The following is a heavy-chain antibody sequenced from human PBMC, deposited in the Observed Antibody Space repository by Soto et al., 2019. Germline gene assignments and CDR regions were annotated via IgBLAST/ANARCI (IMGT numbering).Heavy chain of an antibody. D-gene: IGHD2-2*01. J-gene: IGHJ6*02. CDR2: IYYSGGT. V-gene: IGHV4-59*08. CDR3: ARLAGYCSGTNCYGYYGMDV. CDR1: GGSISSYY. Sequence: SETLSLTCTVSGGSISSYYWSWIRQPPGKGLEWIGYIYYSGGTNYNPYLKSRVTISVDTSKNQFSLKVSSVTAADTAVFYCARLAGYCSGTNCYGYYGMDVWGQGT.